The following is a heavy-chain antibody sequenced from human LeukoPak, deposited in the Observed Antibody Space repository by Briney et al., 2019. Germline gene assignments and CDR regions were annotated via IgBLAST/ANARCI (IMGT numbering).Heavy chain of an antibody. CDR3: ARARETVPIDY. CDR1: GGSFSGYY. V-gene: IGHV4-34*01. J-gene: IGHJ4*02. D-gene: IGHD4-11*01. Sequence: SETLSLTCAVYGGSFSGYYWTWIRQPPGKGLEWIGEINHSGSTNYNPSLKSRVTVSVDTSKNQFSLKLTSVTAADTAVYYCARARETVPIDYWSQGTLVTVSS. CDR2: INHSGST.